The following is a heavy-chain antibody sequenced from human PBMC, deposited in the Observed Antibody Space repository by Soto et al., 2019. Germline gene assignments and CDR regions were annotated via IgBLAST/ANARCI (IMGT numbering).Heavy chain of an antibody. CDR1: GYTFSHFG. CDR3: ARDVPVTAAPILDV. V-gene: IGHV1-18*01. J-gene: IGHJ6*02. CDR2: ISAYNGDT. Sequence: AASVKVSCKASGYTFSHFGITWLRQAPGQGLEWMGWISAYNGDTSSAEKFQDRVTMTTDTATNTAYLELRNLRSDDTAVYYCARDVPVTAAPILDVWGQGTTVTVSS. D-gene: IGHD2-2*01.